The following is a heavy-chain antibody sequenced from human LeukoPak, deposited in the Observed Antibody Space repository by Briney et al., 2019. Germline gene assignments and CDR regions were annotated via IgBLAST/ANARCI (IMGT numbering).Heavy chain of an antibody. J-gene: IGHJ5*02. Sequence: GASLKISCKISGYKLTNNWIGWVRQVPGKGLEWMGLIYPGYSGAKYSPSFQGQVTLSVDASISTAYLQLSGLRASDTAIYYCVRFALTSSLDHWGQGTLVTVSS. D-gene: IGHD6-13*01. CDR3: VRFALTSSLDH. CDR2: IYPGYSGA. V-gene: IGHV5-51*01. CDR1: GYKLTNNW.